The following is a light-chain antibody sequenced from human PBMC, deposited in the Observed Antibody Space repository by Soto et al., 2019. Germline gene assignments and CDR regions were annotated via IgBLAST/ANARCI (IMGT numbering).Light chain of an antibody. J-gene: IGKJ1*01. CDR3: QQYNSSPWT. CDR2: GAS. V-gene: IGKV1-5*01. Sequence: DIQMTQSPSTLSGSVGDRVTITCRASQTISSWLAWYQQKPGKAPKLLIYGASSLESGVPSRFSGSGSGTEFTLTISSLQPDDFATYYCQQYNSSPWTFGQGTKVDIK. CDR1: QTISSW.